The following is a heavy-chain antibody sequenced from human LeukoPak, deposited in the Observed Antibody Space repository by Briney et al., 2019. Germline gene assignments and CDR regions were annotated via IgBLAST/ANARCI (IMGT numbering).Heavy chain of an antibody. Sequence: ASVKVSCKASGYTFTSYAMHWVRQSPGQRLEWMGWINAGNGNTKYSQKFQGRVTITRDTSASTAYMELSSLRSEDTAVYYCARADHYYDSSGYYYWGQGTLVTVSS. CDR1: GYTFTSYA. CDR2: INAGNGNT. J-gene: IGHJ4*02. CDR3: ARADHYYDSSGYYY. V-gene: IGHV1-3*01. D-gene: IGHD3-22*01.